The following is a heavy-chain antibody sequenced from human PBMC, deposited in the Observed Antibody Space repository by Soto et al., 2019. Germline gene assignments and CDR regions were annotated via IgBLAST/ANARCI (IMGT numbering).Heavy chain of an antibody. CDR2: IYHSGTT. CDR1: GYSLTSGYH. J-gene: IGHJ5*02. Sequence: SETLSLTCGVSGYSLTSGYHWGWIRQPPGKGLEWIGTIYHSGTTYYNPSLMSRVTMSVDTSKNQFSLKVTSATAADTAVYFCARGRHWFGPWGQGTLVTVSS. V-gene: IGHV4-38-2*01. CDR3: ARGRHWFGP.